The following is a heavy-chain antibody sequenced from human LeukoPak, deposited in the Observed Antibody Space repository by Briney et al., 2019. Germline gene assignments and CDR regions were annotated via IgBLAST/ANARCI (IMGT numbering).Heavy chain of an antibody. J-gene: IGHJ4*02. CDR2: IYYSGST. D-gene: IGHD5-18*01. CDR3: ASLGYPGDY. Sequence: SETLSLTCTVSGGSINNSYWTWIRQPPGKGLEWIGQIYYSGSTNYSPSLKSRVTISVDTSKNQFSLKLSSVTAADTAVYYCASLGYPGDYWGQGTLVTVSS. V-gene: IGHV4-59*08. CDR1: GGSINNSY.